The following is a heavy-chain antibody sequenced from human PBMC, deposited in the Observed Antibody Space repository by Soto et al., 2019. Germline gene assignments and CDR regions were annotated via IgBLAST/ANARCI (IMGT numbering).Heavy chain of an antibody. CDR3: ARDLGGYDLYGPDT. D-gene: IGHD5-12*01. CDR1: GDTFTDSS. CDR2: INLNSGDT. V-gene: IGHV1-2*02. Sequence: WASVKVSCKTSGDTFTDSSMHGVRQAPGQGLEWMGWINLNSGDTNYAEKFRGRVTMTRDTSIITAYMELTRLKSDDTAVYYCARDLGGYDLYGPDTWGQGTLVSVSS. J-gene: IGHJ5*02.